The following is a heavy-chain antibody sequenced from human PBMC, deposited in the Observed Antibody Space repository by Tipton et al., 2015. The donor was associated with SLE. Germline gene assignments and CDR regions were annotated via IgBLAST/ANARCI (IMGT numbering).Heavy chain of an antibody. CDR2: ISSSSSYT. J-gene: IGHJ3*02. V-gene: IGHV3-21*05. Sequence: GSLRLSCAASGFTFSTYSMNWVRQAPGKGLEWVSYISSSSSYTNYADSVKGRFTISRDNAKNSLYLQMNSLRAEDTAVYYCARESPFTHGAFDIWGQGTMVTVSS. CDR3: ARESPFTHGAFDI. CDR1: GFTFSTYS.